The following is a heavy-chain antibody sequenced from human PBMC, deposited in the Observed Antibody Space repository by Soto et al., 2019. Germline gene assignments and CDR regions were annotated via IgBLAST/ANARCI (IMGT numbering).Heavy chain of an antibody. CDR2: ISAYNGNT. D-gene: IGHD6-13*01. CDR3: ASDDKEAAGVDY. V-gene: IGHV1-18*01. Sequence: DSLMVSCKSSGYTLTSYGISWVRQAPGQGLEWMGWISAYNGNTNYAQKLQGRVTMTTDTSTSTAYMELRSLRSDDTAVYYCASDDKEAAGVDYWGQGTLVTVSS. J-gene: IGHJ4*02. CDR1: GYTLTSYG.